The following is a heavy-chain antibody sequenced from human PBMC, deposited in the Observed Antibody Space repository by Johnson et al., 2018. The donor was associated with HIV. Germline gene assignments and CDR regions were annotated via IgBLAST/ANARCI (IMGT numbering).Heavy chain of an antibody. Sequence: QMLLVESGGGVVQPGRSLRLSCAASGFTFSSYAMHWVRQAPGKGLEWVAVISYDGSNKYYADSVKGRFTISRDNSKNTLYLQMNSLRAEDTAVYYCARVAPAHDAFDIWGQVTMVTVSS. CDR2: ISYDGSNK. D-gene: IGHD2-2*01. CDR3: ARVAPAHDAFDI. CDR1: GFTFSSYA. V-gene: IGHV3-30*04. J-gene: IGHJ3*02.